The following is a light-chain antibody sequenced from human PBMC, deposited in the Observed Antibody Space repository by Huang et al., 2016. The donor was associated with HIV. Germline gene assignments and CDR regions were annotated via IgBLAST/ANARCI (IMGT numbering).Light chain of an antibody. CDR3: MQGTHWPPVT. Sequence: EVVMTQSPPSLPVTLGQPASMSCRSSHSLEHSYGTIYLNWFHQRPGQPPRRLMYKVSQRDSGVPDRFFGGGSGTEFSLTISRVEAEDVGFYYCMQGTHWPPVTFGQGTRLEI. J-gene: IGKJ5*01. CDR1: HSLEHSYGTIY. CDR2: KVS. V-gene: IGKV2-30*02.